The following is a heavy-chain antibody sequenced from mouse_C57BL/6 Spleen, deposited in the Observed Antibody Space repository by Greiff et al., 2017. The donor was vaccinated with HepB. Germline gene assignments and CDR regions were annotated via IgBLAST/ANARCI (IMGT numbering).Heavy chain of an antibody. CDR3: SRGYDYDGFDY. CDR1: GYTFTSYW. CDR2: IHPNSGST. D-gene: IGHD2-4*01. Sequence: QVQLQQPGAELVKPGASVKLSCKASGYTFTSYWMHWVKQRPGQGLEWIGMIHPNSGSTKYNEKFKSKATLTVDKSSSTAYMQLSSLTSEDSAVYYCSRGYDYDGFDYWGQGTTLTVSS. J-gene: IGHJ2*01. V-gene: IGHV1-64*01.